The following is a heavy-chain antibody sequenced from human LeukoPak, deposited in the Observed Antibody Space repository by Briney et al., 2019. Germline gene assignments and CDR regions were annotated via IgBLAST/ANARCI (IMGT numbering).Heavy chain of an antibody. CDR3: ARARVVPAAYFDY. D-gene: IGHD2-2*01. J-gene: IGHJ4*02. CDR1: GFTFSIYS. V-gene: IGHV3-21*01. CDR2: ICSSSRYT. Sequence: GGSLRLSCAASGFTFSIYSMNGVRQAPGKGLVWGSSICSSSRYTYYTDSVKGRFTISRDNAKNSLYLQMNSLRAEDTAVYYCARARVVPAAYFDYWGQGTLVTVSS.